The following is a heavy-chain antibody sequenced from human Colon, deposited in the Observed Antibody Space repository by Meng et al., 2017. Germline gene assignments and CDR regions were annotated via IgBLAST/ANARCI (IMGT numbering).Heavy chain of an antibody. V-gene: IGHV3-23*04. CDR3: AKGSGAINGGGGDY. D-gene: IGHD2-21*01. CDR1: GFMFSTYA. CDR2: IRGSGDGA. J-gene: IGHJ4*02. Sequence: GHVGGVGGGFVKPGGSLRLSCVAPGFMFSTYAMGGFRRAPGKGLGWVAAIRGSGDGANAADSVKGRFAISRDNSRNTLYLEMNDLRVDDTAVYYCAKGSGAINGGGGDYWGQGTLVTVSS.